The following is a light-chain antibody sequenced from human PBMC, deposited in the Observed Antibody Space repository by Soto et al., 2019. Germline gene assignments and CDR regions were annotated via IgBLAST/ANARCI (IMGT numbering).Light chain of an antibody. CDR3: QQSNNWPPWT. CDR2: GAS. CDR1: QSVSSN. V-gene: IGKV3-15*01. Sequence: EIVMTQSPATLSVSPGERATLSCRASQSVSSNLAWYQQKPGQAPRLLIYGASTRAPGIPARFSGSGSGTEFTLTISSLQSEDFAVYYCQQSNNWPPWTFGQGTKVEIK. J-gene: IGKJ1*01.